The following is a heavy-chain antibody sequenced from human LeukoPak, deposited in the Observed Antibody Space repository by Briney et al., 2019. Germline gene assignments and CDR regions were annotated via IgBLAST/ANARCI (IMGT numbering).Heavy chain of an antibody. CDR3: ATEATSPDYNYYMDV. Sequence: GASVKVSCKASGFTFTSSAVQWVRQARGQRLEWIGWIVVGSGNTNYAQKFQGRVIMTEDTSTDTAYMELSSLRSEDTAVYYCATEATSPDYNYYMDVWGKGTTVTVSS. CDR2: IVVGSGNT. D-gene: IGHD2-2*01. CDR1: GFTFTSSA. V-gene: IGHV1-58*01. J-gene: IGHJ6*03.